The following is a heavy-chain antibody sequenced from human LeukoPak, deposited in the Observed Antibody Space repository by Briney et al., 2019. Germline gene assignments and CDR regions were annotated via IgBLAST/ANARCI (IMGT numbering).Heavy chain of an antibody. CDR2: ISYDGSNK. CDR1: GFTFSSYG. J-gene: IGHJ5*02. V-gene: IGHV3-30*18. D-gene: IGHD4-11*01. Sequence: GGSLRLSCAAPGFTFSSYGMHWVRQAPGKGLEWVAVISYDGSNKYYADSVKGRFTISRDNSKNTLYLQMNSLRAEDTAVYYCAKDMTTVISWFDPWGQGTLVTVSS. CDR3: AKDMTTVISWFDP.